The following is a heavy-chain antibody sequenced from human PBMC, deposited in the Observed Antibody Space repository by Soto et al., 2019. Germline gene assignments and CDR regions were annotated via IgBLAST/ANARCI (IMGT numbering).Heavy chain of an antibody. D-gene: IGHD6-25*01. CDR3: AKSGSYVGSSIDY. J-gene: IGHJ4*02. Sequence: GGSVRLSCAASGFSFSSKAINWVRQAPGKGLEWVSTISAGGGSTHYADSVKGRFTISRDNSKNTLYLQMNSLRVEDTAVYYCAKSGSYVGSSIDYWGQGTLVTVSS. CDR2: ISAGGGST. CDR1: GFSFSSKA. V-gene: IGHV3-23*01.